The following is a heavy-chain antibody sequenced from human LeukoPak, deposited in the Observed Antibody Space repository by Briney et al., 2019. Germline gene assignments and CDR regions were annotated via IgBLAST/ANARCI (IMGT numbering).Heavy chain of an antibody. Sequence: ASVKVSCKASGYTLTSYGISWVRQAPGQGLERMGWISAYNGNTNYAQKLQGRVTMTTDTSTSTAYMELRSLRSDDTAVYYCASPSLLWFGDDYYYYGMDVWGQGTTVTVSS. V-gene: IGHV1-18*01. D-gene: IGHD3-10*01. CDR2: ISAYNGNT. CDR3: ASPSLLWFGDDYYYYGMDV. CDR1: GYTLTSYG. J-gene: IGHJ6*02.